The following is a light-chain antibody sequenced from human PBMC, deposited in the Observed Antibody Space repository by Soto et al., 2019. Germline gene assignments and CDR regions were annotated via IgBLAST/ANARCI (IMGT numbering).Light chain of an antibody. V-gene: IGLV2-23*01. CDR1: SSDVGSYNF. J-gene: IGLJ2*01. CDR2: EGS. Sequence: QSALTQPASVSGSPGQSITISCTGTSSDVGSYNFVSWYQQHPGKAPKLMIYEGSKRPSGVSNRFSGSKSGNTASLTISGLQAEDEADYYCCSYAGSSTLGVFGGGTKVTVL. CDR3: CSYAGSSTLGV.